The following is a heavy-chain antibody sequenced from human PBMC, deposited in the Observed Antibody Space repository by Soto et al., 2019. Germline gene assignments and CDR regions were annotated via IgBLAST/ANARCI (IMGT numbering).Heavy chain of an antibody. D-gene: IGHD2-15*01. J-gene: IGHJ3*02. CDR2: ISAYNGNT. CDR3: ARDIVVVVAAIGHAFDI. V-gene: IGHV1-18*04. Sequence: GASVKASCTPSDYTFASYGISCVRQPSGQGLEWMGWISAYNGNTNYAQKLQGIVTMTTDTSTSTAYMELRSLRSDDTAVYYCARDIVVVVAAIGHAFDIWGQGTMVTVS. CDR1: DYTFASYG.